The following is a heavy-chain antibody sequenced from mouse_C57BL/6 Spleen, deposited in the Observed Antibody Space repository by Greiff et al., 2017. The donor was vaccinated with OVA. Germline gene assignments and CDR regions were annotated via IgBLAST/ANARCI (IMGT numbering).Heavy chain of an antibody. Sequence: EVKLMESEGGLVQPGSSMKLSCTASGFTFSDYYMAWVRQVPEKGLEWVANINYDGSSTYYLDSLKSRFIISRDNAKNILYLQMSSLKSEDTATYYCAREEDTTVDWYFDVWGTGTTVTVSS. CDR2: INYDGSST. D-gene: IGHD1-1*01. V-gene: IGHV5-16*01. CDR1: GFTFSDYY. J-gene: IGHJ1*03. CDR3: AREEDTTVDWYFDV.